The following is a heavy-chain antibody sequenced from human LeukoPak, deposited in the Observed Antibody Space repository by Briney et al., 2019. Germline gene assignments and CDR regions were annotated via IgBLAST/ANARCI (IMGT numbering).Heavy chain of an antibody. CDR2: ISSISSYI. J-gene: IGHJ4*02. Sequence: GGSLRLSCAASGSTFSSYSMNWVRQAPGKGLEWVSSISSISSYIHYADSVKGRFTISRDNAKNSLYLQMNSLRAEDTAVYYCAREIMVDYCGQGTLVTVSS. D-gene: IGHD3-16*01. CDR3: AREIMVDY. V-gene: IGHV3-21*01. CDR1: GSTFSSYS.